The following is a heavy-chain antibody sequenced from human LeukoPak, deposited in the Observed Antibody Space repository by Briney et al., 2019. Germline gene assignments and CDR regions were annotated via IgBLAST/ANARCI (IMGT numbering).Heavy chain of an antibody. V-gene: IGHV4-30-2*01. Sequence: SETLSLTCTVSGGSISSGGYYWSWIRQPPGKGLEWIGYIYHSGSTYYNPSLKSRVTISVDRSKNQFSLKLSSVTAADTAVYYCARDNYGLYYFDYWGQGTLVTVSS. J-gene: IGHJ4*02. D-gene: IGHD3-10*01. CDR3: ARDNYGLYYFDY. CDR1: GGSISSGGYY. CDR2: IYHSGST.